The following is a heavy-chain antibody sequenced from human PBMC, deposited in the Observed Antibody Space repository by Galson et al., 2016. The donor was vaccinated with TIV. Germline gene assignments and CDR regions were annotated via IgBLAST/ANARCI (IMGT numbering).Heavy chain of an antibody. Sequence: SVKVSCKASGYSYSTHRINWEPQAPAQGQEGRGWINSYNGDTRHAQKVQGRVTLTTDTSTGTAYMEVRSLRSDDTALYYCARDRNSISAVVLEDDAFDIWRHG. D-gene: IGHD3-3*01. CDR1: GYSYSTHR. CDR3: ARDRNSISAVVLEDDAFDI. V-gene: IGHV1-18*04. J-gene: IGHJ3*02. CDR2: INSYNGDT.